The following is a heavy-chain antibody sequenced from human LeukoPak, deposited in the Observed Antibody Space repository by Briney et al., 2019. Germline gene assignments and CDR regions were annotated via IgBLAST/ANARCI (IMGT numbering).Heavy chain of an antibody. CDR3: AREQVSSSWLYYYYYGMDV. CDR2: INPNSGGT. V-gene: IGHV1-2*04. D-gene: IGHD6-13*01. Sequence: ASVKVSCKASGYTFTGYYMHWVRQAPGQGLEWIGWINPNSGGTNYAQKFQGWVTMTRDTSISTAYMELSRLRSDDTAVYYCAREQVSSSWLYYYYYGMDVWGQGTTVTVSS. J-gene: IGHJ6*02. CDR1: GYTFTGYY.